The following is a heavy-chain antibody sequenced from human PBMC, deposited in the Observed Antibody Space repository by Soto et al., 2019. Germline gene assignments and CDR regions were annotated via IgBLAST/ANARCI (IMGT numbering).Heavy chain of an antibody. D-gene: IGHD3-10*01. Sequence: PGGSLRLSCAASGFTFRTYAIHWVRQAPGRGLEWVAVISYDGSNIYYGDSVKGRFTISRDNSENMVYLQMNSLRAEDTAVYFCARETWFYQLGENGMDVWGQGTTVTVSS. CDR2: ISYDGSNI. V-gene: IGHV3-30*03. CDR1: GFTFRTYA. CDR3: ARETWFYQLGENGMDV. J-gene: IGHJ6*02.